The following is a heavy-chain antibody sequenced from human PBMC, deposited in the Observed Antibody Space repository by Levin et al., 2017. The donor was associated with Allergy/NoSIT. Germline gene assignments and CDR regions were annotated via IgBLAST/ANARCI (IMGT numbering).Heavy chain of an antibody. CDR3: AKGSYCSAGTCYSRLGY. CDR1: GFTFSSDV. Sequence: GESLKISCAASGFTFSSDVMSWVRQAPGKGLEWVSGISGSGDATYYADSVRGRFTISRDNSKNMLSLRMNSLRAEDTALYYCAKGSYCSAGTCYSRLGYWGQGTLVTVSS. J-gene: IGHJ4*02. V-gene: IGHV3-23*01. D-gene: IGHD2-15*01. CDR2: ISGSGDAT.